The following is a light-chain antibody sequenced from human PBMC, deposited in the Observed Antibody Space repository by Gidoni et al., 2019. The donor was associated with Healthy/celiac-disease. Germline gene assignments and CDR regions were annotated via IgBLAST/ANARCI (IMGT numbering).Light chain of an antibody. J-gene: IGKJ1*01. CDR2: DAS. CDR1: QSISSW. V-gene: IGKV1-5*01. Sequence: DIQMTQSPSTLSASVGDRVTITCRASQSISSWLAWYQQKPGKAPKLLISDASSVESGVPSRFSGSGSGTEFPLTISSLQPDDFATYYCQQYNSYSGTFGQGTKVEIK. CDR3: QQYNSYSGT.